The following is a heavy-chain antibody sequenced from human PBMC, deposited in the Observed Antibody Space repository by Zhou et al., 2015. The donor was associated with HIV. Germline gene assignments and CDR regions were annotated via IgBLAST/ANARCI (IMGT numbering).Heavy chain of an antibody. Sequence: QVQLVQSGAEVKKPGSSVKVSCKASGGTFSSYAISWVRQAPGQGLEWMGGIIPIFGTANYAQKFQGRVTITADESTSTAYMELSSLRSEDTAVYYCARGGKSYVWGSRYYYGMDVWGQGTTVTVSS. CDR2: IIPIFGTA. CDR3: ARGGKSYVWGSRYYYGMDV. CDR1: GGTFSSYA. D-gene: IGHD3-16*01. V-gene: IGHV1-69*01. J-gene: IGHJ6*02.